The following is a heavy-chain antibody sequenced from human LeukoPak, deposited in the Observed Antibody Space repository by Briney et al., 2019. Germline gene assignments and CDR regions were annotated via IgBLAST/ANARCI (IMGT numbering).Heavy chain of an antibody. CDR1: GFTFSSYS. V-gene: IGHV3-21*01. CDR3: ARVQRGYSYCFLFAY. Sequence: GGSLRLSCAASGFTFSSYSMNWVRQAPGKGLEWVSSISSGSSYIYYADSVKGRFTISRDNAKNSLYLQMNSLRAEDTAVYYCARVQRGYSYCFLFAYWGQGTLVTVSS. CDR2: ISSGSSYI. D-gene: IGHD5-18*01. J-gene: IGHJ4*02.